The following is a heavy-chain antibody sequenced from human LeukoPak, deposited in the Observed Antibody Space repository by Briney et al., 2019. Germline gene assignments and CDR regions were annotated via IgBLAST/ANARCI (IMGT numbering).Heavy chain of an antibody. CDR1: GYTFTSYD. D-gene: IGHD6-13*01. Sequence: ASVKVSCKASGYTFTSYDINWVRQATGQGLEWMGWMNPNSGNIGYAQKFQGRVTMTRNTSISTAYMELSSLRSEDTAVYYCASFAGSSWYTWDYWGQGTLVTVSS. V-gene: IGHV1-8*01. J-gene: IGHJ4*02. CDR2: MNPNSGNI. CDR3: ASFAGSSWYTWDY.